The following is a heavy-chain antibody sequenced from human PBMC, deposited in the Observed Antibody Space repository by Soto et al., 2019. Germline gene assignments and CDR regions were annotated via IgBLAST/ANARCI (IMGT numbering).Heavy chain of an antibody. CDR1: GGSISGYY. Sequence: SETLSLTCTVSGGSISGYYWSWIRQPPGKGLEWIGYIYYGGSTNYNPSLKSRVTISVDTSKSQFSLKLSSLTAADTAVYYCARKYCSSARCYQYFDYWGQGTLVTVSS. D-gene: IGHD2-2*01. CDR2: IYYGGST. V-gene: IGHV4-59*08. CDR3: ARKYCSSARCYQYFDY. J-gene: IGHJ4*02.